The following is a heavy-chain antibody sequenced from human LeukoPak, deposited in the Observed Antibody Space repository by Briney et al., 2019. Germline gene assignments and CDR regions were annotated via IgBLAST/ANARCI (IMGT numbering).Heavy chain of an antibody. V-gene: IGHV3-30*02. J-gene: IGHJ4*02. Sequence: GGSLRLSCAASGFTFSSYGMHWVRQAPGKGLEWVAFIRYDGSNKYYADSVKGRFTISRDNSKNTLYLQMNSLRAEDTAVYYCAKEGYHWNDGEYWGQGTLVTVSS. CDR2: IRYDGSNK. CDR3: AKEGYHWNDGEY. D-gene: IGHD1-1*01. CDR1: GFTFSSYG.